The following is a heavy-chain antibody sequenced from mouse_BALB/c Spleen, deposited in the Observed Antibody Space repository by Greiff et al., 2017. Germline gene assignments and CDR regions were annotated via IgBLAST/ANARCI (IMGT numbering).Heavy chain of an antibody. CDR2: ISYSGST. CDR3: ARDYDGYYYAMDY. V-gene: IGHV3-2*02. D-gene: IGHD2-3*01. Sequence: EVKLQESGPGLVKPSQSLSLTCTVTGYSITSDYAWNWIRQFPGNKLEWMGYISYSGSTSYNPSLKSRISITRDTSKNQFFLQLNSVTTEDTATYYCARDYDGYYYAMDYWGQGTSVTVSS. J-gene: IGHJ4*01. CDR1: GYSITSDYA.